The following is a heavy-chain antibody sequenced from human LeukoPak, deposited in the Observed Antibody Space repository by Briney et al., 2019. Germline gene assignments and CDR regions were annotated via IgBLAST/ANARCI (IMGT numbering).Heavy chain of an antibody. CDR3: AMVDSSSWYDYYGMDV. J-gene: IGHJ6*02. D-gene: IGHD6-13*01. CDR2: IYHSGST. V-gene: IGHV4-38-2*02. CDR1: GYSISSGYY. Sequence: SETLSLTCTVSGYSISSGYYWGWIRQPPGKGLEWIGSIYHSGSTYYNPSLKSRVTISVDTSKNQFSLKLSSVTAADTAVYYCAMVDSSSWYDYYGMDVWGQGTTVTVSS.